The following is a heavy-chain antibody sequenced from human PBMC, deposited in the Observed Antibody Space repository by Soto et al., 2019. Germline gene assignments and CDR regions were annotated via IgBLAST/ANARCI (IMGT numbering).Heavy chain of an antibody. CDR2: IYYSGST. Sequence: QVQLQESGPGLVKPSQTLSLTCTVSGGSISSGDYYWSWIRQPPGKGLEWIGYIYYSGSTYYNPSLKSRGTIVVDSAKNQFSLKLSSVTAADTAVYYCARARGARYFDYWGQGTLVTVSS. J-gene: IGHJ4*02. CDR3: ARARGARYFDY. V-gene: IGHV4-30-4*01. D-gene: IGHD2-15*01. CDR1: GGSISSGDYY.